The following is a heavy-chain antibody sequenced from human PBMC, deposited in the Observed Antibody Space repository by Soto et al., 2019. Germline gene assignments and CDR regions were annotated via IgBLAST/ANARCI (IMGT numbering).Heavy chain of an antibody. V-gene: IGHV4-39*01. Sequence: QLQLQESGPGLVKPSETLSLTCTVSNGSISSAIYYWGWIRQPPGKGLEWIGSIYHSGSTYYNPSLPGRLTISVDTSKNQFSLKLSSVTAADTAVYFCAGRSSLASVQVYFGEISNYNWFDPWGQGTLVTVSS. CDR3: AGRSSLASVQVYFGEISNYNWFDP. CDR2: IYHSGST. J-gene: IGHJ5*02. CDR1: NGSISSAIYY. D-gene: IGHD3-10*01.